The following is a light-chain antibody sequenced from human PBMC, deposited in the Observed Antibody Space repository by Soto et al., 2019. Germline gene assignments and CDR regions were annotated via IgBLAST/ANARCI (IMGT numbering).Light chain of an antibody. CDR3: QSYDSSLSVMV. CDR2: GNN. CDR1: SSNIGAGYD. V-gene: IGLV1-40*01. J-gene: IGLJ2*01. Sequence: QSVLTQPPSVSGAPGQRVIISCTGSSSNIGAGYDVHWYQQLPGTAPKLLIYGNNNRPSGIPDRFSGSKSGTSASLAITGLQAEDEADYYCQSYDSSLSVMVFGGGTKLTVL.